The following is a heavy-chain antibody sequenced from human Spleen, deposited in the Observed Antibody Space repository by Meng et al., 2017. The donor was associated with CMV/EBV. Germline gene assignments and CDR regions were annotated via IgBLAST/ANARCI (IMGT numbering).Heavy chain of an antibody. Sequence: GESLKISCAASGFTFSSYSMNWVRQAPGKGLEWVSIISGSSSYIYYADSVKGRFTISRDNAKNSLYLQMNSLRAEDTAVYYCARDLIRGVAGARPRGPGDLWGHGTLVTVSS. J-gene: IGHJ4*01. D-gene: IGHD1-26*01. CDR2: ISGSSSYI. CDR1: GFTFSSYS. V-gene: IGHV3-21*01. CDR3: ARDLIRGVAGARPRGPGDL.